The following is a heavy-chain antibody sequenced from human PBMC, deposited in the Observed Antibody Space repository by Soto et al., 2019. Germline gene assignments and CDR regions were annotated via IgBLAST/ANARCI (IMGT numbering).Heavy chain of an antibody. CDR2: SNTYNDEK. J-gene: IGHJ4*02. Sequence: QVQLVQSGAELKQPGASVKVSCKTSGYTFTSFGVTWVRQAPGQGLEWMGWSNTYNDEKNYEQKCQCRVTLTTDTSTTTAYIELTSLRSDDTAVYYCAREYCESVRCYGPDYWGQGALVTFSS. CDR3: AREYCESVRCYGPDY. D-gene: IGHD2-21*01. V-gene: IGHV1-18*01. CDR1: GYTFTSFG.